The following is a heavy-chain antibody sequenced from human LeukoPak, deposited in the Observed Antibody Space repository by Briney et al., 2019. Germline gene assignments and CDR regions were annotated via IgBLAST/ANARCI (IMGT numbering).Heavy chain of an antibody. Sequence: SVKVSCKASGFTFTSSAMQWVRQARGQRLEWIGWIVVGSGNTNYAQKFQERVTITRDMSTSTAYMELSSLRSEDTAVYYCAAASGMATIFAYYYGMDVWGQGTTVTVSS. J-gene: IGHJ6*02. V-gene: IGHV1-58*02. CDR2: IVVGSGNT. D-gene: IGHD5-24*01. CDR3: AAASGMATIFAYYYGMDV. CDR1: GFTFTSSA.